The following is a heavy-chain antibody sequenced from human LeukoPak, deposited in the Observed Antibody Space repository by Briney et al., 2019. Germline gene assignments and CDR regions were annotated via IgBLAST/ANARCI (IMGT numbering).Heavy chain of an antibody. CDR3: ARAVDGSDAFDI. D-gene: IGHD6-19*01. CDR1: GGSISSRGYY. J-gene: IGHJ3*02. CDR2: IYYSGST. V-gene: IGHV4-31*03. Sequence: PSETLSLTCTVSGGSISSRGYYWSWIRQHPGKGLEWIGYIYYSGSTYYNPSLKSRVTISVDTSKNQFSLKLSSVTAADTAVYYCARAVDGSDAFDIWGQGTMVTVSS.